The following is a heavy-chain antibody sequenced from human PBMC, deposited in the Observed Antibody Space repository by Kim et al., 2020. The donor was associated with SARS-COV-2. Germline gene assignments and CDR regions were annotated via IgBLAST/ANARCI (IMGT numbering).Heavy chain of an antibody. CDR2: ISYRSMWET. CDR1: GDSVSNGAFS. D-gene: IGHD1-26*01. Sequence: SQTLSLTCVISGDSVSNGAFSWNWIRYSPSRGLEWLGLISYRSMWETYFAFSVQNRITINPDTSKNQFSLHLRSVTPEDTAVYYCARWIRHVGTSIHPAGHAAFAGWGQGTTVTVSS. J-gene: IGHJ6*02. V-gene: IGHV6-1*01. CDR3: ARWIRHVGTSIHPAGHAAFAG.